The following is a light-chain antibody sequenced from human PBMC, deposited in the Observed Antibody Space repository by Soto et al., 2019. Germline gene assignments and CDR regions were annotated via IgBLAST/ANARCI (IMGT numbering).Light chain of an antibody. CDR2: AVT. V-gene: IGLV2-14*01. CDR1: SSDIGGYNF. Sequence: QSALTQPASVSGSPGQSITISCNGTSSDIGGYNFVSWYHQHPGKAPKLLIYAVTNRPSGIPDRFSGSTSGNTASLTISGLQAEDGADYYCSSYTTSSTLVFGGGTKVTVL. J-gene: IGLJ1*01. CDR3: SSYTTSSTLV.